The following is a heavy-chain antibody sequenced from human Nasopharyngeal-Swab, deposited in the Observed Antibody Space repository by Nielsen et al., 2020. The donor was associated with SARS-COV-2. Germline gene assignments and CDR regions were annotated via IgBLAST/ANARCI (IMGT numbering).Heavy chain of an antibody. D-gene: IGHD5-12*01. CDR3: ARARGYSGYGFDY. V-gene: IGHV3-11*01. CDR2: ISSSGSTT. CDR1: GFTFSDYY. Sequence: GESLKISCAASGFTFSDYYMSWIRQAPGKGLEWVSYISSSGSTTYYADAVKGRFTISRDNAKNSLYLQMNSLRAEDTAVYYCARARGYSGYGFDYWGQGTLVTVSS. J-gene: IGHJ4*02.